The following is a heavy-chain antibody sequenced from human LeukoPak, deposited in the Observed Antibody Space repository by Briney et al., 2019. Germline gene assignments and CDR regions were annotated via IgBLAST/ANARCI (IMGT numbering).Heavy chain of an antibody. D-gene: IGHD4-23*01. J-gene: IGHJ4*02. CDR3: ARNAGNSDVDY. V-gene: IGHV4-4*02. Sequence: SGTLSLTCAVSGGSIASSYWWTWVRQPPGKGLEWIGEIYHSGSTNYNPSLRSRVTISVDKSDNQFSLKLNAMTAADTAVYYCARNAGNSDVDYWGQGTLVTVSS. CDR2: IYHSGST. CDR1: GGSIASSYW.